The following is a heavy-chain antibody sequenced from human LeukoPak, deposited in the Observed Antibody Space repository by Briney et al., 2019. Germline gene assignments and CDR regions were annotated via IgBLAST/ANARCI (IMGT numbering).Heavy chain of an antibody. CDR2: ISSNGGST. CDR3: ARSVHYYYYYMDV. J-gene: IGHJ6*03. Sequence: PGGSLRLSCAASGFTFSDYYMSWIRQAPGKGLEYVSAISSNGGSTYYANSVKGRFTISRDNSKNTLYLQMGSLRAEDMAVYYCARSVHYYYYYMDVWGKGTTVTVSS. CDR1: GFTFSDYY. V-gene: IGHV3-64*01.